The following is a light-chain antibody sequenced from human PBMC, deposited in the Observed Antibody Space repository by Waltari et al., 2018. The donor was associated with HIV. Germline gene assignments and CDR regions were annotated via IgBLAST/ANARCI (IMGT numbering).Light chain of an antibody. CDR3: SSYGDSLKVL. Sequence: QSALTPPPSASGSLGQSVTISCTRSSSDIGAYDFISWFQQHPHSAPKLLLYEVTRRPSTVSDRFSGSRSGNTAFLTVAGLQPDDEATYFCSSYGDSLKVLFGGGTNVTVL. CDR2: EVT. CDR1: SSDIGAYDF. J-gene: IGLJ2*01. V-gene: IGLV2-8*01.